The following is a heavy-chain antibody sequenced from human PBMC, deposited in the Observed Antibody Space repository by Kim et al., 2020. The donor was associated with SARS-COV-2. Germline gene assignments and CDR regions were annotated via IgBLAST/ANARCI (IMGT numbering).Heavy chain of an antibody. CDR2: ISGSGGST. V-gene: IGHV3-23*01. CDR3: AKVGSWESWFGEYYYFDY. Sequence: GGSLRLSCAASGFTFSSYAMSWVRQAPGKGLEWVSAISGSGGSTYYADSVKGRFTISRDNSKNTLYLQMNSLRAEDTAVYYCAKVGSWESWFGEYYYFDYWGQGTLVTVSS. J-gene: IGHJ4*02. CDR1: GFTFSSYA. D-gene: IGHD3-10*01.